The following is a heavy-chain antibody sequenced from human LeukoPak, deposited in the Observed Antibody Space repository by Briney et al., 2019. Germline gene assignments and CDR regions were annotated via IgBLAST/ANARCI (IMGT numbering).Heavy chain of an antibody. J-gene: IGHJ6*03. D-gene: IGHD3-3*01. CDR3: AKDQEWPLYYYMDV. CDR2: ISGSGGST. V-gene: IGHV3-23*01. Sequence: GGSLRLSCAASGFTFNNYAMSWVRQAPGKGLAWVSAISGSGGSTYYADAVRGRFIITRDNSKNTLYLQMNSLRAEDTAVYYCAKDQEWPLYYYMDVWGKGTTVTVSS. CDR1: GFTFNNYA.